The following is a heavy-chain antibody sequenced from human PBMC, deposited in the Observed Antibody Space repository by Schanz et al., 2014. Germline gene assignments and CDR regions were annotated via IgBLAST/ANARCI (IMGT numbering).Heavy chain of an antibody. CDR2: IFTGGSS. J-gene: IGHJ4*02. CDR1: GDSMKSHY. V-gene: IGHV4-4*07. D-gene: IGHD3-3*01. CDR3: ARVSRGGVFDF. Sequence: QVQLRESGPRLVKPSETLSLNCTVSGDSMKSHYWTWIRQPAGQGLEWVGRIFTGGSSDYNRSFKSRITISKAPSTKYLSWNLISVPAADTAFYFCARVSRGGVFDFWGPGILVTVSS.